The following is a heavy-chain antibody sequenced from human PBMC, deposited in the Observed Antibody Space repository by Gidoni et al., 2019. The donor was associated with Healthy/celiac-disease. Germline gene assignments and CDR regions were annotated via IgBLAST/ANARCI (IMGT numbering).Heavy chain of an antibody. CDR1: GFTFRSYA. Sequence: QVQLVESGGGVVQPGRSLRLSCAASGFTFRSYAMHWVRQAPGKGLEWVAVISYDGSNKYYADSVKGRFTISRDNSKNTLYLQMNSLRAEDTAVYYCARDHIAVAGIVYYWGQGTLVTVSS. CDR3: ARDHIAVAGIVYY. CDR2: ISYDGSNK. D-gene: IGHD6-19*01. J-gene: IGHJ4*02. V-gene: IGHV3-30*01.